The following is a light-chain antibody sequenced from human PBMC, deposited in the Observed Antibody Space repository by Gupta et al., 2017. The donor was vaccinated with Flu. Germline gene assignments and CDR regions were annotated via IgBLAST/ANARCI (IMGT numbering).Light chain of an antibody. V-gene: IGKV3-20*01. J-gene: IGKJ1*01. CDR2: GAS. CDR3: QHYGSSPGT. CDR1: QDINNY. Sequence: ENVLTQYPGTLSLSPGERATLSCRARQDINNYLAWYQQKSGQAPRLLIYGASSRATAIPDSFRGSGSGTEFTLTITRLEPEDFAVYFCQHYGSSPGTFGQGTKVDI.